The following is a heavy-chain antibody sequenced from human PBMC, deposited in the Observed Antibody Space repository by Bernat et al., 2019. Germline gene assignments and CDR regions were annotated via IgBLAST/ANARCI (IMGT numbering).Heavy chain of an antibody. J-gene: IGHJ4*02. CDR1: GFTFTSNS. CDR2: ITIANGET. Sequence: EVHLAESGGDLVQPGGSLRLSCAASGFTFTSNSMSWVRQAPGKGLEWVSGITIANGETSYVDSVKGRFTISRDISKSTLYLQLNSLRAEDTAVYYCATDAVVTWHLDYWGQGTLVPVSS. V-gene: IGHV3-23*04. CDR3: ATDAVVTWHLDY. D-gene: IGHD3-22*01.